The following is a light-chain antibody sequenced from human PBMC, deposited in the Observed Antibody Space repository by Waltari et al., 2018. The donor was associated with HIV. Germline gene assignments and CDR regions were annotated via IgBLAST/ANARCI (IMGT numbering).Light chain of an antibody. CDR2: NSN. V-gene: IGLV1-44*01. CDR1: RSNIGSNA. Sequence: QSVLTQPPSASGTPGQRVTISCSGRRSNIGSNAVTWYQQLPGTAPKLLIYNSNQRPSGFLDRFSGSKSGTSASLAISGLQSEDEGAYYCAAWDDGLNALFGGGTKLTV. CDR3: AAWDDGLNAL. J-gene: IGLJ2*01.